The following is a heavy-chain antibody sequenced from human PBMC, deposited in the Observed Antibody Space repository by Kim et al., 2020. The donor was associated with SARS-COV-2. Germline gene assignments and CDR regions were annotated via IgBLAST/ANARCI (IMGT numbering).Heavy chain of an antibody. D-gene: IGHD1-7*01. V-gene: IGHV3-30*07. Sequence: VKGRFTNTRDNSKNTLDLQMNSLRAEDTAVYYCARDRYFWGGNYGDFDYWGQGTLVTVSS. J-gene: IGHJ4*02. CDR3: ARDRYFWGGNYGDFDY.